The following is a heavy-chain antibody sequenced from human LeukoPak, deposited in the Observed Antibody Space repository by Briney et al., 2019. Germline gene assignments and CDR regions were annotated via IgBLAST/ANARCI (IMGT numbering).Heavy chain of an antibody. CDR2: INHSGST. V-gene: IGHV4-34*01. Sequence: GSLRLSCAASGFTFSSYAMSWIRQPPGKGLEWIGEINHSGSTNYNPSLKSRVTISVDTSKNQFSLKLSSVTAADTAVYYCARRHDYGGYAYFDYWGQGTLVTVSS. D-gene: IGHD4-17*01. CDR3: ARRHDYGGYAYFDY. CDR1: GFTFSSYA. J-gene: IGHJ4*02.